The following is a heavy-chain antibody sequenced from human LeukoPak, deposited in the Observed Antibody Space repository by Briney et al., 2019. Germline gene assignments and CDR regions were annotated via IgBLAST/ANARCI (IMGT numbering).Heavy chain of an antibody. CDR1: GGSISSYY. J-gene: IGHJ4*02. CDR2: IYYSGSA. Sequence: SETLSLTCTVSGGSISSYYWSWIRQPPGKGLEWIGYIYYSGSANYNPSLKSRVTISIDTSKNQFSLKLSSVTAADTAVYYCARHGRLRWTIDYWGQGTLVTVSS. D-gene: IGHD5-12*01. CDR3: ARHGRLRWTIDY. V-gene: IGHV4-59*08.